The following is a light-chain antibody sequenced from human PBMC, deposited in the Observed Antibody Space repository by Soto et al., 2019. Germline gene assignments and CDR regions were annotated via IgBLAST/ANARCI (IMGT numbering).Light chain of an antibody. Sequence: QSALTQPSSVSGSPGQSVTISCTGTSSDVGGYNYVSWYQQHPGKAPKLMIYDVSKRPSGVPGLFSGSKSGHTGSLTISGLQAEDEADYYCCSYAGSYTLVFGGGTKLTVL. CDR1: SSDVGGYNY. CDR3: CSYAGSYTLV. J-gene: IGLJ2*01. CDR2: DVS. V-gene: IGLV2-11*01.